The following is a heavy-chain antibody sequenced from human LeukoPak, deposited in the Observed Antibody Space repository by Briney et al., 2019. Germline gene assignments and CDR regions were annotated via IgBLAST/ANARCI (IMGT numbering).Heavy chain of an antibody. J-gene: IGHJ4*02. Sequence: PGGSLRLSCAASGFTFSSYAMSWVRQAPGKGLEWVSAISGSGGTTYYADSVKGRFTISRDNSKNTLYLQMNSLRAEDTAVYYCAKTGWDITVVPIDHLDYWGQGTLVTVSS. CDR2: ISGSGGTT. V-gene: IGHV3-23*01. CDR1: GFTFSSYA. D-gene: IGHD2-2*01. CDR3: AKTGWDITVVPIDHLDY.